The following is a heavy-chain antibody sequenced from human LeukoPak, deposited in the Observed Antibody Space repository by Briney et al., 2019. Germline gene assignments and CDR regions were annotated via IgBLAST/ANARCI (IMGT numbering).Heavy chain of an antibody. V-gene: IGHV3-23*01. Sequence: GGSLRLSCAASGFTFSSYAMSWVRQAPGKGLEWVSGIPSSGPITYYADSVKGRFTISRDNSKNTPYLQMNSLTAEDTGIYYCANRVAQHDSWGQGTLVTVSS. CDR3: ANRVAQHDS. CDR1: GFTFSSYA. J-gene: IGHJ5*02. CDR2: IPSSGPIT. D-gene: IGHD3-3*01.